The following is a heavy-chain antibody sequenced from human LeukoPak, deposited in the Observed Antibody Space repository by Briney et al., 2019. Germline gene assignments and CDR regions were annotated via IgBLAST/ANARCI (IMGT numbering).Heavy chain of an antibody. CDR2: INPNSGGT. J-gene: IGHJ4*02. Sequence: ASVKVSCKASGYTFTGYYMHWVRQAPGQGLEWMGWINPNSGGTNYAQKFQGRVTMTRDTSISTAYMELSRLRSDDTAVYYCAREDYYDSGSNDYWGQGTLVIVSS. D-gene: IGHD3-22*01. CDR1: GYTFTGYY. V-gene: IGHV1-2*02. CDR3: AREDYYDSGSNDY.